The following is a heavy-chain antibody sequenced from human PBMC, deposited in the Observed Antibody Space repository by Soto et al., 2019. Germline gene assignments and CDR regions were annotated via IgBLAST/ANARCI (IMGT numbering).Heavy chain of an antibody. CDR1: GYSFTNYW. CDR2: IYPGDSDT. Sequence: GESLKISCKGSGYSFTNYWIGWVRQMPGKGLEWMGIIYPGDSDTRYSPSFQGQVTISADRSISTAYLQWSSLKASDTAMYYCARSPFSRDDTRVGRYDFYYGMDVWGQGTTVTVSS. CDR3: ARSPFSRDDTRVGRYDFYYGMDV. V-gene: IGHV5-51*01. D-gene: IGHD1-26*01. J-gene: IGHJ6*02.